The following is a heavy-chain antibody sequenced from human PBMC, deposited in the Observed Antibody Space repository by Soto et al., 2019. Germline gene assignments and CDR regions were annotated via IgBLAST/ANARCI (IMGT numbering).Heavy chain of an antibody. CDR2: ISYDGSNK. CDR3: ARENEEADGTGTVDY. D-gene: IGHD6-13*01. V-gene: IGHV3-30-3*01. J-gene: IGHJ4*02. CDR1: GFTFSSYA. Sequence: PGGSLSLSCAASGFTFSSYAMHWVRQAPGKGLEWVAVISYDGSNKYYADSVKGRFTISRDNSKNTLYLQMNSLRAEDTAVYYCARENEEADGTGTVDYWGQGTLVTVSS.